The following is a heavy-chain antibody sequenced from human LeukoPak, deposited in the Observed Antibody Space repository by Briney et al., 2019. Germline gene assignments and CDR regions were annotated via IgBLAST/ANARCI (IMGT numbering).Heavy chain of an antibody. J-gene: IGHJ3*02. V-gene: IGHV3-21*01. Sequence: GGSLRLSCAASGFTFSSYSMNWVRQAPGKGLEWVSSISSSSSYIYHADSVKGRFTISRDNAKNSLYLQMNSLRAEDTAVYYCARTSADYANDAFDIWGQGTMVTVSS. CDR1: GFTFSSYS. D-gene: IGHD4-17*01. CDR3: ARTSADYANDAFDI. CDR2: ISSSSSYI.